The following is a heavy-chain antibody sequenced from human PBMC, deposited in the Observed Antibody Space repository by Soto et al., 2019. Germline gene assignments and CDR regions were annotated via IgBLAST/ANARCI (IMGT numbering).Heavy chain of an antibody. CDR2: IIPVYGTA. Sequence: QVQLVQSGAEVKKPGSSVKVSCKASGDTFSSYALSWVRQAPGQGLEWMEGIIPVYGTANYAQKFQDRVTITADESTSTAYMELSSLRSEDTAVYYCARDSRKYTYGGSFDYWGQGTLVTVSS. J-gene: IGHJ4*02. CDR3: ARDSRKYTYGGSFDY. CDR1: GDTFSSYA. V-gene: IGHV1-69*01. D-gene: IGHD1-26*01.